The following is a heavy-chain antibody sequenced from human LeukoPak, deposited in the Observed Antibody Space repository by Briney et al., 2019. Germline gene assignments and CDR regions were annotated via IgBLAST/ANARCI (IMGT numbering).Heavy chain of an antibody. D-gene: IGHD3-3*02. J-gene: IGHJ6*03. CDR2: IYYSGST. CDR1: GGSISPYY. CDR3: ARAFYPGYYSYMAV. Sequence: SETLSLTCTVSGGSISPYYWSWIRQPPGKGLEWIGCIYYSGSTNYNPSLKSRVTISVDTSKNQFSLKLSSVTPADTAVYYCARAFYPGYYSYMAVWGKGTTVTVSS. V-gene: IGHV4-59*01.